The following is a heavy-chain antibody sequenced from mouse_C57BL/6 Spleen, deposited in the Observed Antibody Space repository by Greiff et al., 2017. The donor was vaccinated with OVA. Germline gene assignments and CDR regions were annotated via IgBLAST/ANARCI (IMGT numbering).Heavy chain of an antibody. CDR3: ARDHDGYYYAMDY. Sequence: DVHLVESGGGLVKPGGSLKLSCAASGFTFSSYAMSWVRQTPEKRLEWVATISDGGSYTYYPDNVKGRFTISRDNAKNNLYLQMSHLKSEDTAMYYCARDHDGYYYAMDYWGQGTSVTVSS. CDR1: GFTFSSYA. V-gene: IGHV5-4*01. CDR2: ISDGGSYT. D-gene: IGHD2-3*01. J-gene: IGHJ4*01.